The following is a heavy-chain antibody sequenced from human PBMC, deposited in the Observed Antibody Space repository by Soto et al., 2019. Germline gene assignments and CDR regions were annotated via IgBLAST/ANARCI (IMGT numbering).Heavy chain of an antibody. CDR2: LSHDGGNI. V-gene: IGHV3-23*01. D-gene: IGHD1-1*01. CDR3: AKQMGTWVDTAIDV. CDR1: DFSFTHHS. J-gene: IGHJ4*02. Sequence: PXRCLRLTRVAPDFSFTHHSMTWVRLPPGKGLHWVAALSHDGGNIYYRDSVRGRFTISRDNSKNTLYLQMHSLKAEDTAVYFCAKQMGTWVDTAIDVWGQGTQVTVSS.